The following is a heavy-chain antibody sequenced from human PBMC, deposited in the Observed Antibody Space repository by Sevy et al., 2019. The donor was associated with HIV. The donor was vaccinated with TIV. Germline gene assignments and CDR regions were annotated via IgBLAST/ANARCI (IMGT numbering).Heavy chain of an antibody. J-gene: IGHJ5*02. CDR1: GFTFSSYG. CDR2: ISYDGSNK. Sequence: GGSLRLSCAASGFTFSSYGMHWVRQAPGKGLEWVAVISYDGSNKYYADSVKGRFTISRDNSKNTLYLQMNSLRAEDTAVYYCAQEWGRLAARRPYWFDPWGQGTLVTVSS. CDR3: AQEWGRLAARRPYWFDP. D-gene: IGHD6-6*01. V-gene: IGHV3-30*18.